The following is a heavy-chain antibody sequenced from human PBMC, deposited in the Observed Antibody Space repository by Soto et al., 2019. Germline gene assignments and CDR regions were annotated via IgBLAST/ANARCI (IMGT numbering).Heavy chain of an antibody. J-gene: IGHJ6*02. Sequence: QAQLVQSGAEVRKPGASVKVSCKASGYTFTTYDINWVRQAPGQGLEWLGWMDPNSGSTGYAQNFQGRLTMTRNISRNTAHMELSSLQSEDTAVYYCARERKFDFWRKGLDVWGQGTTVNVSS. D-gene: IGHD3-3*01. CDR1: GYTFTTYD. CDR3: ARERKFDFWRKGLDV. CDR2: MDPNSGST. V-gene: IGHV1-8*01.